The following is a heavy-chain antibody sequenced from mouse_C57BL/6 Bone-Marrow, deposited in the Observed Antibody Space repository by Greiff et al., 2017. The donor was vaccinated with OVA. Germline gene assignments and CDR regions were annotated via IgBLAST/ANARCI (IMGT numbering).Heavy chain of an antibody. CDR3: ARGTGTWFAY. Sequence: DVKLVESGPELVKPGASVKISCKASGYSFTGYYMNWVKQSPEKSLEWIGEINPSTGGTTYNQKFKAKATLTVDKSSSTAYMQLKSLTSEDSAVYYCARGTGTWFAYWGQGTLVTVSA. D-gene: IGHD4-1*01. CDR2: INPSTGGT. CDR1: GYSFTGYY. J-gene: IGHJ3*01. V-gene: IGHV1-42*01.